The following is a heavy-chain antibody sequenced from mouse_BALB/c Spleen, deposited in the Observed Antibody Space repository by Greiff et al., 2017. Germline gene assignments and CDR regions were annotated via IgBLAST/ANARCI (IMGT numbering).Heavy chain of an antibody. CDR3: ARIHYYGYDAMDY. J-gene: IGHJ4*01. V-gene: IGHV14-3*02. CDR2: IDPANGNT. D-gene: IGHD1-2*01. Sequence: VQLKQSGAELVKPGASVKLSCTASGFNIKDTYMHWVKQRPEQGLEWIGRIDPANGNTKYDPKFQGKATITADTSSNTAYLQLSSLTSEDTAVYYCARIHYYGYDAMDYWGQGTSVTVSS. CDR1: GFNIKDTY.